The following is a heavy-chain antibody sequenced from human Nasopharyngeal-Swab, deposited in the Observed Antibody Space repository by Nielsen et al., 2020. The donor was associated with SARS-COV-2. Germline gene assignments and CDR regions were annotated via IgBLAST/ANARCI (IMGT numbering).Heavy chain of an antibody. V-gene: IGHV1-18*04. Sequence: ASVKVSCKASGYTFTSYGISWVRQAPGQGLEWMGWISAYNGNTNYAQKLQGRVTMTTDTSTSTAYMELRSLRSDDTAVYYCARIPLDYDFWSGPRRYYYMDVWGKGTTVTVSS. CDR1: GYTFTSYG. CDR2: ISAYNGNT. D-gene: IGHD3-3*01. J-gene: IGHJ6*03. CDR3: ARIPLDYDFWSGPRRYYYMDV.